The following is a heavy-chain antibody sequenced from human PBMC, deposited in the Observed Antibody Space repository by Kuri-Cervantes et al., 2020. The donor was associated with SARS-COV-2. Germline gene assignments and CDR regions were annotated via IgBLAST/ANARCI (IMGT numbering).Heavy chain of an antibody. D-gene: IGHD1-7*01. CDR1: GGSFSGYY. J-gene: IGHJ3*02. CDR3: ARGMELYIPRAFDI. V-gene: IGHV4-34*01. Sequence: GSLRLSCTVSGGSFSGYYWSWIRQPPGKGLEWIGEINHSGSTNYNPSLKSRVTISVDTSKNQFSLKLSSVTAADTAAYYCARGMELYIPRAFDIWGQGTMVTVSS. CDR2: INHSGST.